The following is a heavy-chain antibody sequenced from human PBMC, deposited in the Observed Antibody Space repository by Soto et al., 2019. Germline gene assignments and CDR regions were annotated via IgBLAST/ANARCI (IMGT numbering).Heavy chain of an antibody. CDR1: GFTFSSYG. CDR3: TKYQSRNLNHGDYYYYGMDL. D-gene: IGHD3-3*01. V-gene: IGHV3-33*06. Sequence: GGSLRLSCAASGFTFSSYGMHWVRQAPGKGLEWVAVIWYDGSNKYYADSVKGRFTISRDNSKNTLYLQMNSLRAEDTAVYYCTKYQSRNLNHGDYYYYGMDLWGQGTTVTVSS. CDR2: IWYDGSNK. J-gene: IGHJ6*02.